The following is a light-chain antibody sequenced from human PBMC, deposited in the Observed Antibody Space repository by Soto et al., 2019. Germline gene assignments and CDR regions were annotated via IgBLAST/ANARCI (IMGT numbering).Light chain of an antibody. Sequence: QPVLSHPPSASGTPGQRVTISCSGSTSNIETNPVSWYQHLPGTAPKVLIHSNNVRASGVPDRFSASKSGASASLAISGLQSEDEGDYYCAAWDDSLNGVVFGGGTKLTVL. CDR1: TSNIETNP. V-gene: IGLV1-44*01. CDR2: SNN. J-gene: IGLJ2*01. CDR3: AAWDDSLNGVV.